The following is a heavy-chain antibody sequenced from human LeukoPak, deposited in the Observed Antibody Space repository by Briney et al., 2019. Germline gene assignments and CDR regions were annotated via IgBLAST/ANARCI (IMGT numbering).Heavy chain of an antibody. J-gene: IGHJ4*02. CDR2: MNPNSGNT. D-gene: IGHD3-22*01. Sequence: GASVKVSCKASGYTFTSYDINWVRQAPGQGLEWMGWMNPNSGNTGYAQKFQGRVTMTRNTSISTAYMELSSLRSEDTAVYYCARGRLYYYDSSGPDYWGQGTLVTVSS. CDR1: GYTFTSYD. V-gene: IGHV1-8*01. CDR3: ARGRLYYYDSSGPDY.